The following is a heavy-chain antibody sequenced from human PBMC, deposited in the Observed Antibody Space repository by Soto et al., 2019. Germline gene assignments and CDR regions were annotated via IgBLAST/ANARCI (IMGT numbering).Heavy chain of an antibody. CDR3: AKVHLDILTGYYN. CDR1: GYTFTSYA. CDR2: INAGNGNT. V-gene: IGHV1-3*01. Sequence: GASVKVSCKASGYTFTSYAMHWVRQAPGQRLEWMGWINAGNGNTKYSQKFQGRVTITRDTSASTAYMELSSLRSEDTAVYYCAKVHLDILTGYYNWGQGTLVTVSS. J-gene: IGHJ4*02. D-gene: IGHD3-9*01.